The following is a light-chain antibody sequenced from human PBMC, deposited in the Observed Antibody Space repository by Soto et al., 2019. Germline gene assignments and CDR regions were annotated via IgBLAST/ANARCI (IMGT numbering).Light chain of an antibody. J-gene: IGLJ2*01. CDR1: SSDVGGYNY. CDR3: SSYTSNSTLV. CDR2: DVS. V-gene: IGLV2-14*01. Sequence: QSALTQPASVSGSPGQSITISCTGTSSDVGGYNYVSWYQQHPGKAPKLMIYDVSNRTSGVSNRFSGSKSGNTASLTISGLQAEDEADYYCSSYTSNSTLVFGGGTKLTVL.